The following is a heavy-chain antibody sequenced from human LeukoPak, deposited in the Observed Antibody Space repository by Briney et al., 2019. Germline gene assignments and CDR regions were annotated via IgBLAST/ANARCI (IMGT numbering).Heavy chain of an antibody. J-gene: IGHJ6*03. D-gene: IGHD3-22*01. V-gene: IGHV4-4*07. CDR3: ARDYYDSSGYYGRGGYYYMDV. CDR1: GASISSYY. Sequence: SETLSLTCTVSGASISSYYWSWIRQPAGKGLEWIGRIYTSGSTNYNPSVKSRVTISVDKSKNQFSLKMNSVTAADTAVYYCARDYYDSSGYYGRGGYYYMDVWGKGTTVTVSS. CDR2: IYTSGST.